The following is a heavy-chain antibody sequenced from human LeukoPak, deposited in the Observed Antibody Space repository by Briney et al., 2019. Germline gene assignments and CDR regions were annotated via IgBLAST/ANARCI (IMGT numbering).Heavy chain of an antibody. J-gene: IGHJ4*02. V-gene: IGHV3-20*04. Sequence: GGSLRLSCAGSGFTFDDYGMSWVRQAPGKGLEWVSGINWNGGSTGYADSVKGRFTISRDNAKNSLYLQMNSLRAEDTALYYCARDVYCSSTSCQTFNLDYWGQGTLVTVSS. CDR2: INWNGGST. D-gene: IGHD2-2*01. CDR1: GFTFDDYG. CDR3: ARDVYCSSTSCQTFNLDY.